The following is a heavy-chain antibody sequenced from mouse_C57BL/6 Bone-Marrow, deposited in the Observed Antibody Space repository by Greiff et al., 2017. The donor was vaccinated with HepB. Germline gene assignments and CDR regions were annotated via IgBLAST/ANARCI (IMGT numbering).Heavy chain of an antibody. CDR2: IYPGNGDT. Sequence: QVQLKESGAELVRPGASVKMSCKASGYTFTSYNMHWVKQTPRQGLEWIGAIYPGNGDTSYNQKFKGKATLTVDKSSSTAYMQLSSLTSEDSAVYFCARGKLTTVVAPTFYFDYWGQGTTLTVSS. J-gene: IGHJ2*01. D-gene: IGHD1-1*01. V-gene: IGHV1-12*01. CDR3: ARGKLTTVVAPTFYFDY. CDR1: GYTFTSYN.